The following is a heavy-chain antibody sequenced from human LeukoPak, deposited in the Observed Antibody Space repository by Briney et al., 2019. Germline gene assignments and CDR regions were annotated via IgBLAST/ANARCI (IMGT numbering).Heavy chain of an antibody. CDR1: GFTVSSNY. CDR2: IYSGGST. D-gene: IGHD6-13*01. J-gene: IGHJ4*02. CDR3: ARGAPGIAAYFDY. V-gene: IGHV3-66*01. Sequence: GGSLRLSCAASGFTVSSNYMSWVRQAPGKGLEWVSVIYSGGSTYYADSVKGRFTISRDNSKNTLYLQMNSLRAEDTAVYYCARGAPGIAAYFDYWGQGTLVTVSS.